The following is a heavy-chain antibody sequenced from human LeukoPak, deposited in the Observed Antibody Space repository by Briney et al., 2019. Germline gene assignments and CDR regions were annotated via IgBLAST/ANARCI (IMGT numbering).Heavy chain of an antibody. D-gene: IGHD3-16*01. CDR1: GFPFSSHA. CDR2: IDISGGAT. J-gene: IGHJ4*02. Sequence: GGSLRLSCVASGFPFSSHAMCWVRQAPGKGLEWVSCIDISGGATWYADSVRGRFTISRDNSKNTLYLKMTSLRVEDTALYYCANEIRPNDYWGQGTLVTVSS. V-gene: IGHV3-23*05. CDR3: ANEIRPNDY.